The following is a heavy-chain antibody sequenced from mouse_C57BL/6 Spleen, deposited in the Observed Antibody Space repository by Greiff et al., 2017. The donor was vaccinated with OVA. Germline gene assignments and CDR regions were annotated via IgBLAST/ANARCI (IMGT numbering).Heavy chain of an antibody. CDR1: GFTFSSYA. CDR2: ISDGGSYT. Sequence: EVMLVESGGGLVKPGGSLKLSCAASGFTFSSYAMSWVRQTPEKRLEWVATISDGGSYTYYPDNVKGRFTISRDNAKNNLYLQMSHLTSEDTAMYYCARERKPYFDYWGQGTTLTVSS. CDR3: ARERKPYFDY. V-gene: IGHV5-4*01. J-gene: IGHJ2*01. D-gene: IGHD6-1*01.